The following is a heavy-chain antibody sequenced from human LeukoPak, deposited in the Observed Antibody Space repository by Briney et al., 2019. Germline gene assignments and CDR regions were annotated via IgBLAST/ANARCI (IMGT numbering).Heavy chain of an antibody. CDR2: ISSRSTYI. Sequence: SGGSLRLSCAASGFSFSDYSMNWVRQAPGKGLEWLSSISSRSTYIKYADSVKGRFTISRDDARNSLHLQMNSLRAEDTAVYYCARAFYGSGSNFPYSWFDPWGQGTLVTVSS. V-gene: IGHV3-21*01. CDR3: ARAFYGSGSNFPYSWFDP. CDR1: GFSFSDYS. J-gene: IGHJ5*02. D-gene: IGHD3-10*01.